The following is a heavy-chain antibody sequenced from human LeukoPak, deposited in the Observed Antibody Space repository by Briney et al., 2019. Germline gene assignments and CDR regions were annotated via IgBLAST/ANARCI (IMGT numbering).Heavy chain of an antibody. D-gene: IGHD3-22*01. V-gene: IGHV3-33*01. CDR3: ARDCPSYDSSGYYYGALDY. Sequence: GGSLRLSCAASGFTFSSYVMHWVRQAPGKGRGWVAGIWYDGSNKYYADSVKGRFTISRDNSKNTLYLQMNSLRAEDTAVYYCARDCPSYDSSGYYYGALDYWGQGTLVTVSS. CDR2: IWYDGSNK. J-gene: IGHJ4*02. CDR1: GFTFSSYV.